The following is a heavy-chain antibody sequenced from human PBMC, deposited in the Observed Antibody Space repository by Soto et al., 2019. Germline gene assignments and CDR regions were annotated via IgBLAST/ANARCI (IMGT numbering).Heavy chain of an antibody. CDR1: GGSLSDYS. D-gene: IGHD6-13*01. CDR3: ARYNAASGTYYFDF. CDR2: VDTSGIT. J-gene: IGHJ4*02. Sequence: SETLSLTCAVYGGSLSDYSWTWIRQAPRRGLEWIGEVDTSGITNYNPSLESRVTFSIDTSNSQFSLRLSSVTAADTAVYYCARYNAASGTYYFDFWGQGALVTVSS. V-gene: IGHV4-34*01.